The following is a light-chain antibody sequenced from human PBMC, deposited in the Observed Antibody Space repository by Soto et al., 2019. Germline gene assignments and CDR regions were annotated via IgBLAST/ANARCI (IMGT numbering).Light chain of an antibody. Sequence: EIVMTQSPATQSVSPGERATLSCRASQSVSSNLAWYQQKPGQAPRLLIYGASTRATGIPARFSGSGSGTEFTLTLSSLQSEDFAVYYCQQFNNWPRTFGQGTKVEIK. J-gene: IGKJ1*01. CDR1: QSVSSN. CDR3: QQFNNWPRT. V-gene: IGKV3-15*01. CDR2: GAS.